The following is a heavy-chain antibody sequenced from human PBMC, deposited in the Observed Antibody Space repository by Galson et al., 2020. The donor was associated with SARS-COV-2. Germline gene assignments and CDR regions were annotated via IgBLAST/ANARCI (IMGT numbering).Heavy chain of an antibody. CDR1: GGSISSYY. V-gene: IGHV4-59*08. CDR3: ARHARGHDDGSGYSEAYMDV. Sequence: SATLSPTRTVPGGSISSYYWSSTRHPPGTGPEWLGYIYYSGSTNYNPSLTSRITITVDTSKNQFSLKLSSVTAADTAVYYCARHARGHDDGSGYSEAYMDVWGRGTTVTVSS. D-gene: IGHD3-22*01. CDR2: IYYSGST. J-gene: IGHJ6*03.